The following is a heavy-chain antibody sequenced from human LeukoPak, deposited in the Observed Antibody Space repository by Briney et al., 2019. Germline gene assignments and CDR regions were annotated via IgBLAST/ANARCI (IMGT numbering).Heavy chain of an antibody. J-gene: IGHJ4*02. D-gene: IGHD6-13*01. CDR2: ISGSGGST. V-gene: IGHV3-23*01. CDR1: GFTFSSYG. CDR3: AKSGTRSSWSPRVKTYLDY. Sequence: GGSLRLSCAASGFTFSSYGMSWVRQAPGKGLEWVSAISGSGGSTYYADSVKGRFTISRDNSKNTLYLQMNSLRAEDTAVYYCAKSGTRSSWSPRVKTYLDYWGQGTLVTVSS.